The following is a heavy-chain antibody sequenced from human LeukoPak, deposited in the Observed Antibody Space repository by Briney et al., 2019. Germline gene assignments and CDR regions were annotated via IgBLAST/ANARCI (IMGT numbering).Heavy chain of an antibody. V-gene: IGHV4-4*02. J-gene: IGHJ5*02. CDR2: IYHSGST. D-gene: IGHD6-13*01. CDR1: GGSISSGGYS. Sequence: SETLSLTCAVSGGSISSGGYSWSWVRQPPGKGLERIGEIYHSGSTNYNPSLKSRVTISVDKSKNQFSLKLSSVTAADTAVYYCARDCIAAAGLGPSYNWFDPWGQGTLVTVSS. CDR3: ARDCIAAAGLGPSYNWFDP.